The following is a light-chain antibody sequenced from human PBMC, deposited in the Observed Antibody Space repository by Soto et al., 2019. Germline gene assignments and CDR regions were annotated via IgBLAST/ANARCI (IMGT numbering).Light chain of an antibody. CDR1: SSDVGGYNY. Sequence: QSVLTQPASVSGSPGQSITISCTGTSSDVGGYNYVSWYQQHPGKAPKLMIYDVSNRPSGVSNRFSGSKSGNTASLTISGLQAEAEADYYCSSYTRSSTLYVVFGGGTKVTVL. CDR3: SSYTRSSTLYVV. V-gene: IGLV2-14*01. J-gene: IGLJ2*01. CDR2: DVS.